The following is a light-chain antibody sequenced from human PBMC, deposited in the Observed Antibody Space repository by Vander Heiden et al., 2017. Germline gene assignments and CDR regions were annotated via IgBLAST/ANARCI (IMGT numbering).Light chain of an antibody. CDR3: QQYNSYPLT. Sequence: DIQMTQSPSTLPASVGDRVTITCRASQSISSWLAWYQQKPGKTPKLLIYKASSLESGVPSRFSGSGSGTEFTLTISSLQPDDFATYYCQQYNSYPLTFGGGTKVEIK. J-gene: IGKJ4*01. CDR2: KAS. CDR1: QSISSW. V-gene: IGKV1-5*03.